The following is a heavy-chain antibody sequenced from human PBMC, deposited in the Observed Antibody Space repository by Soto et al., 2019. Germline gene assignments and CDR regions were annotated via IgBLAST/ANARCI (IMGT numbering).Heavy chain of an antibody. Sequence: QVQLQESGPGLVKPSGTLSLTCAVSGGSISSSNWWSWVRQPPGKGLAWIGEIYHSGSTNYNPSLKSRVTISVDKSKNQCSLKLSSVTAADTAVYYCAIAWSYSSGWYYFDYWGQGTLVTVSS. J-gene: IGHJ4*02. CDR3: AIAWSYSSGWYYFDY. CDR2: IYHSGST. CDR1: GGSISSSNW. V-gene: IGHV4-4*02. D-gene: IGHD6-19*01.